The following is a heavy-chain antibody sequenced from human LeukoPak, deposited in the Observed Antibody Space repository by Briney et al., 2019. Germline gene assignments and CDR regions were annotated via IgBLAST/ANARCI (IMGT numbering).Heavy chain of an antibody. V-gene: IGHV1-69*05. CDR2: IIPIFGTA. D-gene: IGHD6-13*01. J-gene: IGHJ4*02. Sequence: SVKVSCKASGGTFSSYAIIWVRQAPGQGLEWMGGIIPIFGTANYAQKFQGRVTITTDESTSTAYMELSSLRSEDTAVYYCAREYGSSSWYRYWGQGTLVTVSS. CDR3: AREYGSSSWYRY. CDR1: GGTFSSYA.